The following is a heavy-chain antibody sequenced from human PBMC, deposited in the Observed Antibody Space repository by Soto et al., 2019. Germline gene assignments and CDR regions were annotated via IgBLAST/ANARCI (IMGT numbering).Heavy chain of an antibody. CDR1: GGTFSSYA. CDR2: IIPIFGTA. CDR3: ARGRGIDYNSSGPIYYYGMDV. V-gene: IGHV1-69*13. J-gene: IGHJ6*02. D-gene: IGHD3-22*01. Sequence: GASVMVSCKASGGTFSSYAISWVRQAPGQGLEWMGGIIPIFGTANYAQKFQGRGTITADESTSKASMELSSLRSKDTAVYYCARGRGIDYNSSGPIYYYGMDVWGHGTTATVSS.